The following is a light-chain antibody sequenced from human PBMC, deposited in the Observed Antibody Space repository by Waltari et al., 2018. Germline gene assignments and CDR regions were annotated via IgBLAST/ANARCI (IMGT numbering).Light chain of an antibody. J-gene: IGKJ2*01. CDR1: QTIYIY. CDR3: QQSYSTPET. Sequence: DIQMTQSPSSLSASVGDRVTITCRASQTIYIYLNWYQQKPGRAPKLLIYSTSSLQSGGPSRFSGSGSGTDFTLTISSLQPEDVASYFCQQSYSTPETFGQGTKLEIK. CDR2: STS. V-gene: IGKV1-39*01.